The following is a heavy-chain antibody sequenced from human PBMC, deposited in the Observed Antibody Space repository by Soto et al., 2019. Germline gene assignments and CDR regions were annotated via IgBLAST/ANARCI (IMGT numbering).Heavy chain of an antibody. V-gene: IGHV1-3*01. CDR1: GYSFTSYV. Sequence: SVKVSCKASGYSFTSYVIHWVRQAPGQRLEWMGWINADNDNTRYSQTFQGRVTFLRDTSASTAYMELTRLRSEDTAVYYCARGSFGSTWYAYDYWGLGTRVTVSS. J-gene: IGHJ4*02. D-gene: IGHD6-13*01. CDR3: ARGSFGSTWYAYDY. CDR2: INADNDNT.